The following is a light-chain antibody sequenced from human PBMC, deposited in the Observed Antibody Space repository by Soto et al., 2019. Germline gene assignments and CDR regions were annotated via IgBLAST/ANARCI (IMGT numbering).Light chain of an antibody. CDR2: EVT. CDR3: SSYSSSSISYV. J-gene: IGLJ1*01. CDR1: SSDVGGYKY. Sequence: QSALTQPASVSGSPGQSITISCAGSSSDVGGYKYVSWYQQLPGNAPKLIIYEVTIRPSGVSNRFSGSKSGNTASLTISGLQAEDEADYYCSSYSSSSISYVFGTGTKLPS. V-gene: IGLV2-14*01.